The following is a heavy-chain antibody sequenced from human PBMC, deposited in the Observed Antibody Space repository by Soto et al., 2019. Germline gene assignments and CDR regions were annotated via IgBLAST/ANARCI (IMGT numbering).Heavy chain of an antibody. CDR3: ARAYNELARLDQSKF. Sequence: QPGGSLRLSCAASGFTFSDYAMTWVRQAPGKGLEWLSSINVRGDETFYMDSVKARFTISRDNAKNTLYLPMSSLRADDTATYFCARAYNELARLDQSKFWGLKTLVTRSA. CDR2: INVRGDET. CDR1: GFTFSDYA. J-gene: IGHJ4*02. V-gene: IGHV3-23*01. D-gene: IGHD1-20*01.